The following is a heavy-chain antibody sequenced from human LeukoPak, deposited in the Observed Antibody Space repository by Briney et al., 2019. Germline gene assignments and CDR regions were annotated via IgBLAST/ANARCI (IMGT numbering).Heavy chain of an antibody. J-gene: IGHJ4*02. CDR2: ISGSGGST. D-gene: IGHD3-3*01. CDR1: GFTFSSYA. Sequence: PGGSLRLSCAASGFTFSSYAMSWVRQAPGKGLEWVSAISGSGGSTYYADSVKGRFTISRDNSKNTLYLQMNSLRAEDTAVYYCAKDRVPVVLRFLEWLLRPFDYWGQGTLVTVSS. CDR3: AKDRVPVVLRFLEWLLRPFDY. V-gene: IGHV3-23*01.